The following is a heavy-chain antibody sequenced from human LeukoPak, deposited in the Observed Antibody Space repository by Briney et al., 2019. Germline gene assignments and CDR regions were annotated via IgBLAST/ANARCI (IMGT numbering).Heavy chain of an antibody. CDR2: IYHSWRT. CDR3: ARRTTYFGWRTSESPSCFDY. CDR1: GCSISRGYY. Sequence: SETLSVTCTVSGCSISRGYYWGLIRQPPGKGLEGIGTIYHSWRTYYNPSLKSPVTISIDTSKNHFSLTLTSVTAAETAVYYCARRTTYFGWRTSESPSCFDYWGQGTLVTVSS. V-gene: IGHV4-38-2*02. J-gene: IGHJ4*02. D-gene: IGHD3-9*01.